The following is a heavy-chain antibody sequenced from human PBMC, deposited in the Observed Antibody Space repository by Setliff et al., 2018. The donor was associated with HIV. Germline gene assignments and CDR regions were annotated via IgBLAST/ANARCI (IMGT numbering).Heavy chain of an antibody. J-gene: IGHJ6*03. V-gene: IGHV4-59*01. CDR1: GGSISSYY. D-gene: IGHD1-26*01. CDR3: ARVGGSYSDYYYYYYMDV. Sequence: SETLSLTCTVSGGSISSYYWSWIRQPPGKGLEWIGYIYYSGSTNYNPSLKSRVTISVDTSKNQFSLKLSSVTAADTAVYYCARVGGSYSDYYYYYYMDVWGKGTTVTV. CDR2: IYYSGST.